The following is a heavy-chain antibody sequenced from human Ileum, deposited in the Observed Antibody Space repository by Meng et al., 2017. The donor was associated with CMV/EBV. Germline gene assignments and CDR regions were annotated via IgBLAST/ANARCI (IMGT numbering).Heavy chain of an antibody. CDR2: IYYSGST. CDR1: GDSISSRSYY. Sequence: SETLSLTCTVSGDSISSRSYYWGWNRQPPGKGLEWIGSIYYSGSTYYNPSLKLRVTISVDTPKNQFSLTLSSVTAADTAVYYCARYVGSADYGMDVWGQGTTVTVSS. V-gene: IGHV4-39*01. D-gene: IGHD3-10*01. CDR3: ARYVGSADYGMDV. J-gene: IGHJ6*02.